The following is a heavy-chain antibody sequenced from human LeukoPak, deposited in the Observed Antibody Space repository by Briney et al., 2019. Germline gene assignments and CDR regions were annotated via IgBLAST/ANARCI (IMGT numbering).Heavy chain of an antibody. CDR3: ARDGARYSSSPTNFDY. CDR2: ITPIFGTA. V-gene: IGHV1-69*01. Sequence: SVKVSCKASGGTFSSYAISWVRQAPGQGLEWMGGITPIFGTANYAQKFQGRVTITADESTSTAYMELSSLRSEDTAVYYCARDGARYSSSPTNFDYWGQGTLVTVSS. CDR1: GGTFSSYA. J-gene: IGHJ4*02. D-gene: IGHD6-13*01.